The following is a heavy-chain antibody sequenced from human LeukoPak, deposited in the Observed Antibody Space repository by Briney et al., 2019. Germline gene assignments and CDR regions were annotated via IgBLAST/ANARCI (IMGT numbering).Heavy chain of an antibody. J-gene: IGHJ4*02. Sequence: ASQTLSLTCTVSGGSISSGSYYWSWIRQPAGKGLEWIGRIYTSGSTNYNPSLKSRVTISVDTSKNQFSLKLSSVTAADTAVYYCAGITMVRGPIDYWGQGTLVTVSS. D-gene: IGHD3-10*01. CDR3: AGITMVRGPIDY. CDR1: GGSISSGSYY. V-gene: IGHV4-61*02. CDR2: IYTSGST.